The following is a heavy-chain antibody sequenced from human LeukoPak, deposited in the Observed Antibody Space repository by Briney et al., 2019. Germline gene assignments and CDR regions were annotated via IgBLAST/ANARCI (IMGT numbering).Heavy chain of an antibody. J-gene: IGHJ3*02. CDR2: ISSSSYI. CDR1: GFTFSSYS. D-gene: IGHD2-21*01. V-gene: IGHV3-21*04. Sequence: PGGSLRLSCAASGFTFSSYSMNWVRQAPGKGLEWVSSISSSSYIYYADSVKGRFTISRDNAKNSLYLQMNSLRAEDTAVYYCARVVIATLRVEAFDIWGQGTMVTVSS. CDR3: ARVVIATLRVEAFDI.